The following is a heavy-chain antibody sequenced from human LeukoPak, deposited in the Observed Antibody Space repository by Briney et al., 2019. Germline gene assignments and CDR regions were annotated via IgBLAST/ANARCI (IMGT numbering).Heavy chain of an antibody. Sequence: GGSLRLSCAASGFTFSSYAMSWVRQPPGKGLEWVGRIKSNIDGGTADYAAPVKGRFTISRDDSKNMLYLQMNSLKIEDTGVYYCTTGVRGGEASWGQGTLVTVSP. CDR1: GFTFSSYA. D-gene: IGHD2-21*01. CDR3: TTGVRGGEAS. V-gene: IGHV3-15*01. J-gene: IGHJ5*02. CDR2: IKSNIDGGTA.